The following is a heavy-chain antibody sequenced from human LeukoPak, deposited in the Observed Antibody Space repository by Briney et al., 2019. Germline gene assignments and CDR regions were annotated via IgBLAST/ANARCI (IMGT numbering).Heavy chain of an antibody. CDR1: GFTFNDYA. CDR2: ISWNSGTR. CDR3: ARDLGMATSSPLDH. Sequence: PGTSLRLSCAASGFTFNDYAMHWVRQVPGKGLEWVSGISWNSGTRGYADSVKGRFTISRDNAKNSLYPQMNSLRAEDTAVYYCARDLGMATSSPLDHWGQGTLVTVSS. V-gene: IGHV3-9*01. D-gene: IGHD5-24*01. J-gene: IGHJ4*02.